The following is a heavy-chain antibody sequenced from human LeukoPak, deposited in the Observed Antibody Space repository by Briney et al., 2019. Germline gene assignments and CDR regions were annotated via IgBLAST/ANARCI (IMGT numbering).Heavy chain of an antibody. V-gene: IGHV3-23*01. D-gene: IGHD3-16*02. Sequence: GGSLRLSCAASGFTFSSYAMNWVRQAPGKGLEWVSAISGGGGSTYYADSVQGRFTISRDNSKNTLYLLMNSLRGEDTAVYFCARAWGSYRYSNNYFDYWGQGTLVTVSS. CDR3: ARAWGSYRYSNNYFDY. J-gene: IGHJ4*02. CDR1: GFTFSSYA. CDR2: ISGGGGST.